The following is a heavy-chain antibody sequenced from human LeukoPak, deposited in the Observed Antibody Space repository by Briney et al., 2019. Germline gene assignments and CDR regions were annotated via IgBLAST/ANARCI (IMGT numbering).Heavy chain of an antibody. Sequence: GGSLRLSCGTSGFNLRDYAMSWVRHPPGKGLEWVSSVSGSDDPLYADSVKGRFTITRDISMNAVYLQMNRLRTEDTAIYFCVRDRPCGSCRPMDAWGQGTTVTVSS. CDR2: VSGSDDP. J-gene: IGHJ6*02. CDR3: VRDRPCGSCRPMDA. CDR1: GFNLRDYA. D-gene: IGHD5-12*01. V-gene: IGHV3-23*01.